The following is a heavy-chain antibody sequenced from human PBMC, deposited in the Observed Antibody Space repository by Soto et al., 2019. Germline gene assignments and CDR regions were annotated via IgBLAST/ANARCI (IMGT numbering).Heavy chain of an antibody. CDR2: ISSSSSYI. V-gene: IGHV3-21*01. CDR1: GFTFSSYS. CDR3: ARELAQWDLGAFDI. J-gene: IGHJ3*02. Sequence: GESLKISCAASGFTFSSYSMNWVRQAPGKGLEWVSSISSSSSYIYYADSVKGRFTISRDNAKNSLYLQMNSLRAEDTAVYYCARELAQWDLGAFDIWGQGTMVTVSS. D-gene: IGHD1-26*01.